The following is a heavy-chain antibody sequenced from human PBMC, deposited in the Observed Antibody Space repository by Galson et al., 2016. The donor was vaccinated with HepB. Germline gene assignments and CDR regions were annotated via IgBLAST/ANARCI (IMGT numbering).Heavy chain of an antibody. CDR3: ARYGGNSVYYYGMDV. CDR2: IYYSGST. CDR1: GGPISSNY. V-gene: IGHV4-59*01. J-gene: IGHJ6*02. D-gene: IGHD4-23*01. Sequence: SETLSLTCTVSGGPISSNYWSWIRQPPGKGLEWIGYIYYSGSTNYNPSLKSRVTITVDTTKSQFSLKLSSVSAADTAVYYCARYGGNSVYYYGMDVWGQGTTVTVSS.